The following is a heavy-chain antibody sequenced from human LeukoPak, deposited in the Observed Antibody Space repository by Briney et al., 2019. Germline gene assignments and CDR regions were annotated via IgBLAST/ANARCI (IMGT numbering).Heavy chain of an antibody. Sequence: PGGSLRLSCAASGFIFSSYGMHWVRQAPDKGLEWVAFIRYDGSRKYYADSVKGRFTISRDNSKNTLYLQMNGLRAEDTAMYYCARVTATSYYYYMDVWGKGTTVTVSS. CDR3: ARVTATSYYYYMDV. V-gene: IGHV3-30*02. D-gene: IGHD5-18*01. CDR1: GFIFSSYG. CDR2: IRYDGSRK. J-gene: IGHJ6*03.